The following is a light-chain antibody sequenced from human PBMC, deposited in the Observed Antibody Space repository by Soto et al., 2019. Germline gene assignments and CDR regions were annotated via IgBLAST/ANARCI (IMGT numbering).Light chain of an antibody. V-gene: IGKV3-20*01. CDR1: QSVNSNS. Sequence: EVVFTQSPGTLSLSPGERATLSCRASQSVNSNSLAWYQQKPGQAPRLLIYASSNRATGIPDRLSGSASGTDFTLSIKRLEPEDFAVYYCQLYGISPHFGQGTRLEIK. CDR2: ASS. J-gene: IGKJ5*01. CDR3: QLYGISPH.